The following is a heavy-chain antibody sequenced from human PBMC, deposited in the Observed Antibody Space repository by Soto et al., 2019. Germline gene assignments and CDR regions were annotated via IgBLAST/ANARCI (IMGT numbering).Heavy chain of an antibody. J-gene: IGHJ4*02. CDR3: ARGTTFYFDSSGYLTLGGEITD. D-gene: IGHD3-22*01. CDR2: IYSSGTT. Sequence: QVQLQESGPGLVKPSQTLSLTCTVSGGSIYSGAYYWSWIRQHPGKGLEWIGYIYSSGTTYFNPSLKSRVNISVDTSKIQFSRTLKGVTAADTAVYYCARGTTFYFDSSGYLTLGGEITDWGQGTLVTVSS. V-gene: IGHV4-31*03. CDR1: GGSIYSGAYY.